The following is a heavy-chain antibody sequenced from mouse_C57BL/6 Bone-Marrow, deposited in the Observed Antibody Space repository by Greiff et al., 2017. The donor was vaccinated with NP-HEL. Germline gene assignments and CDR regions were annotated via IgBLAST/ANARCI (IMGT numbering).Heavy chain of an antibody. J-gene: IGHJ3*01. CDR2: INPNYGTT. CDR3: AGGYYGPFAY. V-gene: IGHV1-39*01. CDR1: GYFFTDYN. D-gene: IGHD1-1*01. Sequence: QQSGPELVKPGASVKISCKASGYFFTDYNMYLVKQPNGKSHEWSGVINPNYGTTSYNKKFKGKATLTVDQSSSTASMQITSLTSEDSAVYYCAGGYYGPFAYWGQGTLVTVSA.